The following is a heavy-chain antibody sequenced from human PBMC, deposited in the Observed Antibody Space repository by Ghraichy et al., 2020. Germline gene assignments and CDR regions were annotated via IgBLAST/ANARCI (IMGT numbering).Heavy chain of an antibody. Sequence: GGSLRLSCAASGFTFDTYAMPWVRQTPGKGLEWVSSISNSGVRTFYADSMKGRFTISRDNSNNTLFLQMNSLRDENTAVYYWAKDGAPTPWGRFDPWGQGTLVTVSS. D-gene: IGHD3-16*01. CDR3: AKDGAPTPWGRFDP. J-gene: IGHJ5*02. CDR2: ISNSGVRT. CDR1: GFTFDTYA. V-gene: IGHV3-23*01.